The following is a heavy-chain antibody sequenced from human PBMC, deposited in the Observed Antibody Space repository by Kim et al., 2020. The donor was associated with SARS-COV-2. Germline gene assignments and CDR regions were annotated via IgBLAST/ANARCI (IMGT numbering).Heavy chain of an antibody. CDR3: ARVGEDYYYYMDV. J-gene: IGHJ6*03. V-gene: IGHV3-33*01. D-gene: IGHD3-16*01. Sequence: ADSVKGRFTISRDNSKNTLYLQMNSLRAEDTAVYYCARVGEDYYYYMDVWGKGTTVTVSS.